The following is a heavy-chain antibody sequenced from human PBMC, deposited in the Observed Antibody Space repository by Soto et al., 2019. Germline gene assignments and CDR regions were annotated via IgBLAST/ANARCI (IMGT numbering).Heavy chain of an antibody. CDR1: GGSISSYY. CDR2: IYYSGST. J-gene: IGHJ6*02. Sequence: SETLSLTCTVSGGSISSYYWSWIRQPPGKGLEWIGYIYYSGSTNYNPSLKSRVTISVDTSKNQFSLKLSSVTAADTAVYYCARDRVGGYSYGRYYYYGMDVWGQGTTVTV. CDR3: ARDRVGGYSYGRYYYYGMDV. V-gene: IGHV4-59*01. D-gene: IGHD5-18*01.